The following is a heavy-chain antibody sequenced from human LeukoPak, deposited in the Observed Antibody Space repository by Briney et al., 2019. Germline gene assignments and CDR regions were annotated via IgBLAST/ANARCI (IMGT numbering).Heavy chain of an antibody. CDR2: ISSKGGTK. CDR1: GFTLSSHE. D-gene: IGHD3-16*02. V-gene: IGHV3-48*03. CDR3: ARVPYDYVSGNYRSDYYNMDV. Sequence: GGSLRLSCAASGFTLSSHEANWVRQAPGKGLEWISYISSKGGTKYYADSVKGRFTISRDNAKKSLYLQMNSLRAEDTAVYYCARVPYDYVSGNYRSDYYNMDVWGQGTTVTVSS. J-gene: IGHJ6*02.